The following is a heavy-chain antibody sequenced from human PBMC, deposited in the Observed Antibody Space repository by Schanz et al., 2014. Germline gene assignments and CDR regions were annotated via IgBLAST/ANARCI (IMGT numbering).Heavy chain of an antibody. CDR3: ARIGGSVFDY. CDR2: ISGSGGST. V-gene: IGHV3-23*04. J-gene: IGHJ4*02. CDR1: GFAFSSFA. D-gene: IGHD3-10*01. Sequence: VQVVQSGGGLVKPGGSLRLSCAASGFAFSSFAMTWVRQAPGRGLEWVSAISGSGGSTYYADSVKGRFTISRDNSKNTVYIQMNSLRAEDTAVYYCARIGGSVFDYWAQGTLVTVSS.